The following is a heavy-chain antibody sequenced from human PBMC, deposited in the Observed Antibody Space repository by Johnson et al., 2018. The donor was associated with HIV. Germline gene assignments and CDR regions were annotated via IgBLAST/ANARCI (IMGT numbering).Heavy chain of an antibody. D-gene: IGHD3-3*01. V-gene: IGHV3-7*02. CDR2: IKPDGSEK. Sequence: LVESGGGLVQPGGSLSLSCAASGFTFSHYWMSWVRQAPAKGLEWVANIKPDGSEKYYVDSVKGRFTLSRDNSKNTLYLQMHSLRAEDTAVYYCAKLTIFGVVPPNEGDAFDIWGQGTMVTVSS. CDR3: AKLTIFGVVPPNEGDAFDI. J-gene: IGHJ3*02. CDR1: GFTFSHYW.